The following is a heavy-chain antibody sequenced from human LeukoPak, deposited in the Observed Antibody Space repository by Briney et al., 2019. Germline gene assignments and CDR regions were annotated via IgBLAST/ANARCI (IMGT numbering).Heavy chain of an antibody. CDR3: ARGLMGYSGFGGFDY. V-gene: IGHV4-61*10. D-gene: IGHD5-12*01. CDR2: IHYSGST. CDR1: GDSISSGSYY. J-gene: IGHJ4*02. Sequence: SETLSLTCTVSGDSISSGSYYWSWIRQPAGKGLEWIGYIHYSGSTNYNPSLKSRVTISVDTSKNQFSLKLSSVTAADTAVYHCARGLMGYSGFGGFDYWGQGTLVTVSS.